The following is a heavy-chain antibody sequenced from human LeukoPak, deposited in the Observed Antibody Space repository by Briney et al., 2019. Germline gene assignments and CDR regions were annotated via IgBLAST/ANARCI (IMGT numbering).Heavy chain of an antibody. CDR3: TREARVGNWFDP. D-gene: IGHD2-2*01. Sequence: ATVKVSCRASGYSYTDYYIHWVRQAPGQGLEWMGWINPDNGGTNYAQKFQGRVTMTRDTSIRTVYMDLSRLRSDDTAVFYCTREARVGNWFDPWGQGTQVTVSS. CDR1: GYSYTDYY. J-gene: IGHJ5*02. CDR2: INPDNGGT. V-gene: IGHV1-2*02.